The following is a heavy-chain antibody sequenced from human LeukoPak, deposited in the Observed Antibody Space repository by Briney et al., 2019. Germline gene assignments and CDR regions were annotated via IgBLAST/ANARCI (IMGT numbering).Heavy chain of an antibody. Sequence: GGSLRLSCAASGFTFSSYSMNWVRQAPGKGLEWVSYISSSSSTIYYADSVKGRFTISRDNAKNSLYLQMNSLRAEDTAVYYCARDQVVTTVTTTLDYWGQGTLVTVSS. J-gene: IGHJ4*02. CDR3: ARDQVVTTVTTTLDY. V-gene: IGHV3-48*01. D-gene: IGHD4-11*01. CDR1: GFTFSSYS. CDR2: ISSSSSTI.